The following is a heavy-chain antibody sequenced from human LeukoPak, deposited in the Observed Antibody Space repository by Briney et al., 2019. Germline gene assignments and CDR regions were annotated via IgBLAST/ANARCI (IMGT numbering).Heavy chain of an antibody. CDR2: INHSGST. CDR3: ARSLNFGVKGAFDI. D-gene: IGHD3-3*01. Sequence: PSETLSLTCAVYGGSFSGYYWSWIRQPPGKGLEWIGEINHSGSTNYNPSLKSRVTISADTSKNQFSLKLSSVTAADTAVYYCARSLNFGVKGAFDIWGQGTMVTVSS. J-gene: IGHJ3*02. CDR1: GGSFSGYY. V-gene: IGHV4-34*01.